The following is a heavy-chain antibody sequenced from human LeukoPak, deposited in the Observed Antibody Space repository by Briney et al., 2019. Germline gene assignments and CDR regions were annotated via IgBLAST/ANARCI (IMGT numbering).Heavy chain of an antibody. D-gene: IGHD5-18*01. Sequence: PSETLSLTCAVYGGSFSGYYWSWIRQPPGKGLEWIGEINHSGSTNYNPSLKSRVTISVDTSKNQFSLKLSSVTAADTAVYYCARGPFTLLSSYSCPLDYWGQGTLVTVSS. V-gene: IGHV4-34*01. CDR2: INHSGST. J-gene: IGHJ4*02. CDR3: ARGPFTLLSSYSCPLDY. CDR1: GGSFSGYY.